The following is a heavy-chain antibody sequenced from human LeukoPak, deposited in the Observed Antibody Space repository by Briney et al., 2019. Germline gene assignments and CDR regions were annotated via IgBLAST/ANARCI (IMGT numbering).Heavy chain of an antibody. CDR2: INHSGST. V-gene: IGHV4-34*01. CDR1: GGSFSGYY. D-gene: IGHD3-9*01. CDR3: ARGRYILTGYSRLRGYFDY. Sequence: SSETLSLTCAVYGGSFSGYYWSWIRQPPGKGLEWIGEINHSGSTNYNPSLKSRVTISVDTSKNQFSLKLSSVTAADTAVYYCARGRYILTGYSRLRGYFDYWGQGTLVTVSS. J-gene: IGHJ4*02.